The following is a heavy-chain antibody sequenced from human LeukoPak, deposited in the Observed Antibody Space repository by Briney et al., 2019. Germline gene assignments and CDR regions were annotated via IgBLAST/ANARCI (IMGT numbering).Heavy chain of an antibody. J-gene: IGHJ6*03. Sequence: NPGGSLRLSCSASGFTFSSYEMNWVRQAPGKGLEWVSSISSGASTIYYADSVKGRFTISRDNAKNSLYLQMNSLRAEDTAVYYCARDMDYYYYMDVWGKGTTVTVSS. CDR1: GFTFSSYE. CDR3: ARDMDYYYYMDV. D-gene: IGHD3-10*01. CDR2: ISSGASTI. V-gene: IGHV3-48*03.